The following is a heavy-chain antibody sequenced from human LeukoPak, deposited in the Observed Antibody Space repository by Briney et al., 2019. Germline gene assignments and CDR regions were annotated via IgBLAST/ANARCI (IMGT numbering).Heavy chain of an antibody. CDR3: ARDARVQKWFGELLKTTTYYFDY. V-gene: IGHV4-61*02. CDR2: IYTGGST. J-gene: IGHJ4*02. Sequence: PSETLSLTCTVSGDSISSGSYYWSWIRQPAGKGLEWIGRIYTGGSTNYNPSLKSRVSISVDTSKNQFSLKLSSVTAADTAVYYCARDARVQKWFGELLKTTTYYFDYWGQGTLVTVSS. D-gene: IGHD3-10*01. CDR1: GDSISSGSYY.